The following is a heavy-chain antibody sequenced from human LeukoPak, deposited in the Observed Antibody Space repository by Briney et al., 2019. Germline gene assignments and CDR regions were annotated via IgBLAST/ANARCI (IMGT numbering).Heavy chain of an antibody. J-gene: IGHJ6*04. Sequence: GGSLTLSCAASGFTFIGYWMSWLRQAPGKGLEWVANIKQDGGEKNYVDSVKGRFTISRDNAKNSLYLQMNSLRAEDTAVYYCARDRGFGQADVWGKGTTVTVSS. CDR3: ARDRGFGQADV. D-gene: IGHD3-10*01. CDR2: IKQDGGEK. V-gene: IGHV3-7*01. CDR1: GFTFIGYW.